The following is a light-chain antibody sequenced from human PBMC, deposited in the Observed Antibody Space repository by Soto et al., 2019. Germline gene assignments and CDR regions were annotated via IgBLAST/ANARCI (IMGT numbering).Light chain of an antibody. CDR1: QSVSSY. CDR3: QQRSNWLALT. V-gene: IGKV3-11*01. Sequence: EIVLTQSPATLSLSPGERATLSCRASQSVSSYLAWYQQKPGQAPRLLIYDASNRATGIPARFSGSGSGTDFTLTISSLEPEDFAVYYCQQRSNWLALTFGGVTKVEIK. J-gene: IGKJ4*01. CDR2: DAS.